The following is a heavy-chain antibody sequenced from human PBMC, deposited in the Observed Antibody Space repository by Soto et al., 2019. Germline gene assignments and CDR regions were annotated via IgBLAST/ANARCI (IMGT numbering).Heavy chain of an antibody. CDR1: GFTFSNAW. CDR3: ANSWYISSHFDY. CDR2: IKSKTDGGTT. D-gene: IGHD1-20*01. V-gene: IGHV3-15*07. J-gene: IGHJ4*02. Sequence: PGGSLRLSCAASGFTFSNAWMNWVRQAPGKGLEWVGRIKSKTDGGTTDYAAPVKGRFTISRDDSKNTLYLQMNSLKTEDTAVYYCANSWYISSHFDYWGQGTLVTVSS.